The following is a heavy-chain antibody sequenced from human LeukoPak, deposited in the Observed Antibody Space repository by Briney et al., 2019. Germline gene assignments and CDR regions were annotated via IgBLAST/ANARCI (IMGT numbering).Heavy chain of an antibody. CDR2: INHSGST. J-gene: IGHJ6*03. CDR3: ARGYCSGGSCYPLKSIYYYYMDV. D-gene: IGHD2-15*01. Sequence: SEALSLTCAVYGGSFSGYYWNWIRQPPGKGLEWIGEINHSGSTNYNPSLKSRVTISVDTSKNQFSLKVTSVTAADTAVYYCARGYCSGGSCYPLKSIYYYYMDVWGEGTTVTFSS. CDR1: GGSFSGYY. V-gene: IGHV4-34*01.